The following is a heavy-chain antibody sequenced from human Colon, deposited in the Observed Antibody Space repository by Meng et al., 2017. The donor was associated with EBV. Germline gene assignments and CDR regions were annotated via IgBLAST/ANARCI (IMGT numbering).Heavy chain of an antibody. CDR3: ARNYYFDY. Sequence: QVRLKVSGPGLVKPFPTLSLTCTVSGGSINSGDYYWSWSRQPPGKGLEWIGYIYYTGSTYYNPSLKSRVTISMDTSKNQFSLRLSSVTAADTAVYYCARNYYFDYWGQGTLVTVSS. CDR1: GGSINSGDYY. J-gene: IGHJ4*02. V-gene: IGHV4-30-4*01. CDR2: IYYTGST.